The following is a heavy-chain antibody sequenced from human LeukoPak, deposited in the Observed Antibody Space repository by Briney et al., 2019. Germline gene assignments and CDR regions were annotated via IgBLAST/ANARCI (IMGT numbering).Heavy chain of an antibody. V-gene: IGHV3-15*01. CDR3: AKAPNWFDP. J-gene: IGHJ5*02. Sequence: PGGSLRLSCAASGFSFIKAWMSWVRQAPGKGPEWIGRIKSHIDGGTTDYAAPVKGRFTISRDNSKNTLYLQMNSLRAEDTAVYYCAKAPNWFDPWGQGTLVTVSS. CDR1: GFSFIKAW. CDR2: IKSHIDGGTT.